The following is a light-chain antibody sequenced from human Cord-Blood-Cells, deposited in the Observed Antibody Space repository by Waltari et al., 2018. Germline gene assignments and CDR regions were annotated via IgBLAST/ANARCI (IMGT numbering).Light chain of an antibody. Sequence: QSAPTQPASVSGSPGQSITISCPGTSSDVGGYNYVSLYLQHPGKAPKLMIYAVSNRPSGVSTRIAGSKSGNTASPTISGVQAEDEADYYCSSYTSSSTLVFGTGTKVTVL. V-gene: IGLV2-14*03. CDR1: SSDVGGYNY. CDR3: SSYTSSSTLV. J-gene: IGLJ1*01. CDR2: AVS.